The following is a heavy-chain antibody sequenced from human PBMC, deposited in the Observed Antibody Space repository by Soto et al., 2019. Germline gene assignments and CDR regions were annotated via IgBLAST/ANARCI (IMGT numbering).Heavy chain of an antibody. V-gene: IGHV3-23*01. Sequence: EVQLLESGGGLVQPGGSLRLSCAASGFTFSSYDMSWVRQAPGKGLECVSVVSASGGNTYYADSVKGRFTISRDNSKNTLYLQMNSLRAEDTAVYYCAKKLVLGPTGTTYRDWFDPWGQGTLVTVSS. J-gene: IGHJ5*02. CDR2: VSASGGNT. CDR3: AKKLVLGPTGTTYRDWFDP. D-gene: IGHD1-7*01. CDR1: GFTFSSYD.